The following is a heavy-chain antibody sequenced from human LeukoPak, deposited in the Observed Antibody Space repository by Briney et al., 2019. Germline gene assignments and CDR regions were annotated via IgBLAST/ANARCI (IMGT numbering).Heavy chain of an antibody. D-gene: IGHD2-2*01. Sequence: PGGSLRLSCAASGFTLSSYSMNWVRQAPGKGLEWVSYISSSSSTIYYADSVKGRFTMSRDNSKNTLYLQMNNLRADDTAVYYCAKSGPYCSSTTCNYFDYWGQGTLVTVSS. V-gene: IGHV3-48*01. CDR3: AKSGPYCSSTTCNYFDY. CDR1: GFTLSSYS. J-gene: IGHJ4*02. CDR2: ISSSSSTI.